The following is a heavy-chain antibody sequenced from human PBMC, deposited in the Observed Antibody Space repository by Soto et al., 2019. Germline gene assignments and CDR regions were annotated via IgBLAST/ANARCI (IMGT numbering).Heavy chain of an antibody. J-gene: IGHJ3*02. D-gene: IGHD3-9*01. Sequence: LRLSCAASGFTFSSYGMHWVRQAPGKGLEWVAVIWYDGSNKYYADSVKGRFTISRDNSKNTLYLQMNSLRAEDTAVYYCARDKNVYYDILTGFLDAFDIWGQGTMVTVSS. CDR3: ARDKNVYYDILTGFLDAFDI. CDR2: IWYDGSNK. CDR1: GFTFSSYG. V-gene: IGHV3-33*01.